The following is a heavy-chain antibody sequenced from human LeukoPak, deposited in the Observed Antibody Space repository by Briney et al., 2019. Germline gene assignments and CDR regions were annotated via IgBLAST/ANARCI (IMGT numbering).Heavy chain of an antibody. Sequence: GGSLRLSCAASGFTFSSYGMHWVRQAPGKGLEWVSAISGSDDGIYYADSVKGRFTISRDNSKNTLYLQMNSLRAEDTAVYYCAKWSPLLDSTSCLGGGCNAFDIWGQGTMVTVSS. D-gene: IGHD2-2*01. V-gene: IGHV3-23*01. CDR1: GFTFSSYG. CDR3: AKWSPLLDSTSCLGGGCNAFDI. CDR2: ISGSDDGI. J-gene: IGHJ3*02.